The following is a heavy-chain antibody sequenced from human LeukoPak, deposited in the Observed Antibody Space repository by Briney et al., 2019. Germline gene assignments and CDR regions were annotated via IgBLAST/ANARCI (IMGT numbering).Heavy chain of an antibody. Sequence: DPSETLSLTCAVYGGSFSGYYWSWIRQPPGKGLEWIGEINHSGSTNYNPSLKSRVTISVDTSKNQFSLKLSSVTAADTAVYYCARGGRYCSSTSCHGDYFDYWGQGTLVTVSS. D-gene: IGHD2-2*01. CDR3: ARGGRYCSSTSCHGDYFDY. V-gene: IGHV4-34*01. CDR1: GGSFSGYY. CDR2: INHSGST. J-gene: IGHJ4*02.